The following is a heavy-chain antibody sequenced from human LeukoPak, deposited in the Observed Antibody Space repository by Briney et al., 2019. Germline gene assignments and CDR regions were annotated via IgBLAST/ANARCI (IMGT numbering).Heavy chain of an antibody. D-gene: IGHD3-22*01. CDR2: IYYSGST. CDR1: GGSISSYY. V-gene: IGHV4-59*12. J-gene: IGHJ3*02. CDR3: ARGFYDSSGYYSEAFDI. Sequence: SETLSLTCTVSGGSISSYYWSWIRQPPGKGLEWIGYIYYSGSTNYNPSLKSRVTISVDTSKNQLSLKLNSVTAAGTAVYYCARGFYDSSGYYSEAFDIWGQGTMVTVSP.